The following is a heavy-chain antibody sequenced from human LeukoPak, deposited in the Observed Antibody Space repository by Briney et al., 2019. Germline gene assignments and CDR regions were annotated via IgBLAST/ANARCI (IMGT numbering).Heavy chain of an antibody. J-gene: IGHJ4*02. D-gene: IGHD5-24*01. CDR1: GFTVSSNY. CDR3: ARHRSKWLQSSFDY. V-gene: IGHV4-39*01. Sequence: GSLRLSCAASGFTVSSNYMSWVRQPPGKGLEWIGSIFYSGNTYDNPSLKSRVTISVDTSKNQFSLKLNSVTAADTAVYYCARHRSKWLQSSFDYWGQGTLVTVSS. CDR2: IFYSGNT.